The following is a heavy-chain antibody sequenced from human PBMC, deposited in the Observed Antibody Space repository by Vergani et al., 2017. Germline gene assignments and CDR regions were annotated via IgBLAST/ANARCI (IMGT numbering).Heavy chain of an antibody. D-gene: IGHD3-3*01. J-gene: IGHJ4*02. V-gene: IGHV3-48*04. Sequence: EVQLVESGGGLVQPGGSLRLSCAASGFTFSSYSMNWVRQAPGKGLEWVSYISSSSSTIYYADSVKGRFTISRDNAKNSLYLQMNSLRAEDTAVYYCARGFGYDFWSGYWGFDYWGQGTLVTVSS. CDR3: ARGFGYDFWSGYWGFDY. CDR2: ISSSSSTI. CDR1: GFTFSSYS.